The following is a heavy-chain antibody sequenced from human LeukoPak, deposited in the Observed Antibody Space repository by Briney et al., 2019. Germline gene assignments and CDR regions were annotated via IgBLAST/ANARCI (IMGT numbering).Heavy chain of an antibody. CDR1: GFTFSSYA. CDR3: ANRIAATGVVY. J-gene: IGHJ4*02. V-gene: IGHV3-23*01. Sequence: WGSLRLSRAASGFTFSSYAMSWVRQAPGKGLEWVSAISGSGGSTYYADSVKGRFTISRDNSKNTLYLQMNSLRAEDTAVYYCANRIAATGVVYWGQGTLVTVSS. D-gene: IGHD6-13*01. CDR2: ISGSGGST.